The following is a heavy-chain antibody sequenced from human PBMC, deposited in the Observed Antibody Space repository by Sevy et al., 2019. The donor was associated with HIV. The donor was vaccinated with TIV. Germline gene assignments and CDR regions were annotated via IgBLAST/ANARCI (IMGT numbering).Heavy chain of an antibody. D-gene: IGHD3-3*01. J-gene: IGHJ6*02. Sequence: GGSLRLSCAASGFTFSSYSMNWVRQAPGKGLEWVSSISSSSNYIYYADSVKGRFTISRDNAKNSLYLQMNSRRAEDTAVYYCARGEVNYDSLIPIRTEGGYYYGMDVWGQGTTVTVSS. CDR2: ISSSSNYI. V-gene: IGHV3-21*01. CDR1: GFTFSSYS. CDR3: ARGEVNYDSLIPIRTEGGYYYGMDV.